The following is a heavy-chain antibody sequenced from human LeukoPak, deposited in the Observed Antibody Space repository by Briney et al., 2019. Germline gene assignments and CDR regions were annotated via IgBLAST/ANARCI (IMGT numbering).Heavy chain of an antibody. J-gene: IGHJ4*02. CDR3: ASTIASVRGVVSRYLDY. Sequence: PGGSLRLSRAAPGFTFSRYTMNWVRQAPGKGLEWVSSISSGSSEIYDAVSVNGRFTISRDNAKNSVYLQMNSLRAEDTAVYYCASTIASVRGVVSRYLDYWGQGTLVTVSS. CDR2: ISSGSSEI. D-gene: IGHD3-10*01. V-gene: IGHV3-21*06. CDR1: GFTFSRYT.